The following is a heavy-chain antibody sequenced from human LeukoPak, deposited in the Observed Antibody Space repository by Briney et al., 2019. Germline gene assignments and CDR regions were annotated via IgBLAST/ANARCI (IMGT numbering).Heavy chain of an antibody. V-gene: IGHV3-53*01. J-gene: IGHJ4*02. Sequence: GGSLRLSCAASGFTVSSNYMSWVRQAPGKGLEWVSVIYSGGSTYYADSVKGRFTISRDNSKNTLYLQMNSLRAEDTAVYYCVAYGDYVYHYYFDYWGQGTLVTVSS. CDR2: IYSGGST. CDR1: GFTVSSNY. D-gene: IGHD4-17*01. CDR3: VAYGDYVYHYYFDY.